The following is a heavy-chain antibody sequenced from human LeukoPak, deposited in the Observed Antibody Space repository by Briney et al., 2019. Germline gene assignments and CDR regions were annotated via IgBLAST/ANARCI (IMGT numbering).Heavy chain of an antibody. D-gene: IGHD3-22*01. CDR3: ARYDSSKKYFQH. Sequence: GEALKISFKGSGCGFTSYWIGWGRRMPGKGVEWMGIIYPGDSDTRYSPSFHGQLTISADKSISTAYLQWSSLKASDTAMYYCARYDSSKKYFQHWGQGTLVTVSS. J-gene: IGHJ1*01. CDR1: GCGFTSYW. CDR2: IYPGDSDT. V-gene: IGHV5-51*01.